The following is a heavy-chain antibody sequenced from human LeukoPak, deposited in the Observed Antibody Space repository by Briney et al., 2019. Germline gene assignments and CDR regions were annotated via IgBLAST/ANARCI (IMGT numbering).Heavy chain of an antibody. CDR1: GFAFSSHW. D-gene: IGHD6-19*01. CDR3: ARDKRAVAGTPPDY. V-gene: IGHV3-30-3*01. Sequence: GGSLRLSCAASGFAFSSHWMSWVRQAPGKGLEWVAVISYDGSNKYYADSVKGRFTISRDNSKNTLYLQMNSLRAEDTAVYYCARDKRAVAGTPPDYWGQGTLVTVSS. J-gene: IGHJ4*02. CDR2: ISYDGSNK.